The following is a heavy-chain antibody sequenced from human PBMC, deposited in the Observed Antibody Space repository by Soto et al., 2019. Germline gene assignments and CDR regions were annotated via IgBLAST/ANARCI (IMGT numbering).Heavy chain of an antibody. CDR2: IYWDDDK. J-gene: IGHJ4*02. CDR1: GFSLTTSPMG. V-gene: IGHV2-5*02. D-gene: IGHD1-1*01. Sequence: QITLKESGPTLVKPTQTLTLTCTFSGFSLTTSPMGVGWIRQPPGKALEWLVVIYWDDDKRYSPSLKSRLTLTQHTSKNQVVLTMTNMDPVDTATYYCAHRLSGYSWNGGYFDYWGQGALVTVSS. CDR3: AHRLSGYSWNGGYFDY.